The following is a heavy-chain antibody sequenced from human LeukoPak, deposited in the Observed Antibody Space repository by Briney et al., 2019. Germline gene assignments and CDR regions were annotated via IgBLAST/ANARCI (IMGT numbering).Heavy chain of an antibody. V-gene: IGHV1-46*01. CDR3: AKETPNTGWYDP. J-gene: IGHJ5*02. CDR2: INPSGDGT. D-gene: IGHD1-14*01. CDR1: GHTFTTYY. Sequence: ASVKVSCKASGHTFTTYYVHLVRQAPGQGLEWMGVINPSGDGTNYPQRFQGRVTLTRDTSTSTVYMELSSLRSEDTAIYYCAKETPNTGWYDPWGQGTLVTVSS.